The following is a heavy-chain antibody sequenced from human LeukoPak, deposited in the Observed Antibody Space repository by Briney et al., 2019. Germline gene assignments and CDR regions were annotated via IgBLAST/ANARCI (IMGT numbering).Heavy chain of an antibody. D-gene: IGHD1-1*01. CDR2: IDEDGSEK. CDR1: GFTFSTYW. J-gene: IGHJ5*02. CDR3: VIQAPRREGPHH. V-gene: IGHV3-7*01. Sequence: PGGSLRLSCAASGFTFSTYWMNWVRQAPGKGLEWVANIDEDGSEKNYVDSVKGRFTVSRDNAKDSLYLQMNSLRVEDTSVYYCVIQAPRREGPHHWGQGTLGTVSS.